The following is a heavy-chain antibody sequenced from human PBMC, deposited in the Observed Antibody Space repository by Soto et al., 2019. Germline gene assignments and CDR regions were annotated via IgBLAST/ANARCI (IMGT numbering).Heavy chain of an antibody. CDR2: IYYSGST. CDR3: ARAHYDILTGYYKAYYFDY. J-gene: IGHJ4*02. V-gene: IGHV4-59*01. D-gene: IGHD3-9*01. Sequence: SETLSLTCTVSGGSISTYYWSWIRQPPGKGLEWIGYIYYSGSTNYNPSLKSRVTISLDTSKSQFFLKLSSVTVAVTAVYFCARAHYDILTGYYKAYYFDYWGQGTLVTVSS. CDR1: GGSISTYY.